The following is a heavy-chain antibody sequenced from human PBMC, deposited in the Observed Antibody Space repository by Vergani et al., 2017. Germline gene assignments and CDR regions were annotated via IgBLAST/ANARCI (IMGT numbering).Heavy chain of an antibody. CDR2: ISYDGSNK. Sequence: QVQLVESGGGLVKPGGSLRLSCAASGFTFSDYYMSWVRQAPGKGLEWVAVISYDGSNKYYADSVKGRFTISRDNSKNTLYLQMNSLRAEDTAVYYCAKSADHDYGDYFFDYWGQGTLVTVSS. CDR3: AKSADHDYGDYFFDY. D-gene: IGHD4-17*01. J-gene: IGHJ4*02. CDR1: GFTFSDYY. V-gene: IGHV3-30*18.